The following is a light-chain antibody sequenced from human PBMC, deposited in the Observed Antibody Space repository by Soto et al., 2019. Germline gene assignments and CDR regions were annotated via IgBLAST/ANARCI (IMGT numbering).Light chain of an antibody. V-gene: IGKV3-20*01. CDR1: QSVDTD. CDR3: QQYDSSPRT. Sequence: DIVMTQSPATLSVSPGERATLTCWASQSVDTDLAWYQQRPGQAPRLLIYRTSIRATGIPDRFSGSGSGTDFTLTISRLEPEDFAVYWCQQYDSSPRTFGQGTKVDIK. J-gene: IGKJ1*01. CDR2: RTS.